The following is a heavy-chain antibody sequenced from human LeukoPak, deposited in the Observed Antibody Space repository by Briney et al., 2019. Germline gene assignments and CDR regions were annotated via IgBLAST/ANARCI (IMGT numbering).Heavy chain of an antibody. J-gene: IGHJ6*02. V-gene: IGHV1-69*04. CDR1: GGTFSSYA. CDR2: IIPILGIA. CDR3: AREVVAASYYYYGMDV. D-gene: IGHD2-15*01. Sequence: ASVKVSCKASGGTFSSYAISWVRQAPGQGLEWMGRIIPILGIANYAQKFQGRVTITADKSTSTAYMELSSLRSEDTAVYYCAREVVAASYYYYGMDVWGQGTTVTVSS.